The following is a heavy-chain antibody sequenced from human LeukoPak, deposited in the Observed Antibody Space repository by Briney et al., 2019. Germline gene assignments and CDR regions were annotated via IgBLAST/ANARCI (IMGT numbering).Heavy chain of an antibody. CDR2: VWHDGSEN. J-gene: IGHJ6*02. D-gene: IGHD2-2*01. V-gene: IGHV3-33*01. CDR3: ARDRTYCSSTSCTRLGMDV. Sequence: SFRHPCEVAGFTFARYGMHWVRQAPGKGLHWVAVVWHDGSENVYADSVKGRFTISREDTKNMLYLQMNSLRAEDTALYYCARDRTYCSSTSCTRLGMDVWGQGTTVTVSS. CDR1: GFTFARYG.